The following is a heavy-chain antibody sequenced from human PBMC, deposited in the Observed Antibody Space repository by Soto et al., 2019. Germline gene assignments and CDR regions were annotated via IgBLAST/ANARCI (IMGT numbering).Heavy chain of an antibody. CDR1: GGSVSSSSYY. V-gene: IGHV4-39*01. CDR2: IYYSGTT. J-gene: IGHJ4*02. D-gene: IGHD3-9*01. Sequence: SETLSLTCTVSGGSVSSSSYYWGWIRQPPGKGLEWIGSIYYSGTTYYNPSLKSRVTISVDTSKNQFSLKLSSVTAADTAVYYCARHRGYYDILTGYYTELNFDYWGQGTLVTVSS. CDR3: ARHRGYYDILTGYYTELNFDY.